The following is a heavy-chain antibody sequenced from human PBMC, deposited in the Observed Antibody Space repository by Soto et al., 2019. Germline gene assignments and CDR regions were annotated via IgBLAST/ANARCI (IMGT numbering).Heavy chain of an antibody. D-gene: IGHD2-2*01. V-gene: IGHV6-1*01. Sequence: SQTLSLTCAISGDSVSSNSAAWNWIRQSPSRGLEWLGRTYYRSKWYNDYAVSVKSRITINPDTSKNQFSLQLNSVTPEDTAVYYCARGGVTFGVGSTSPEKRFGFDPWGQGTLVTVSS. CDR1: GDSVSSNSAA. CDR2: TYYRSKWYN. CDR3: ARGGVTFGVGSTSPEKRFGFDP. J-gene: IGHJ5*02.